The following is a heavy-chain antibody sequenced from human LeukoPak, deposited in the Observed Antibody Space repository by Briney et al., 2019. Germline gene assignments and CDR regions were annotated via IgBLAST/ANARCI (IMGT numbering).Heavy chain of an antibody. V-gene: IGHV1-2*02. CDR1: GYTLTELS. D-gene: IGHD6-19*01. CDR2: INPNSGGT. Sequence: GASVKVSCKVSGYTLTELSMHWVRQAPGQGLEWMGWINPNSGGTNYAQKFQGRVTMTRDTSISTAYMELSRLRSDDTAVYYCARGIAVAGSYYYYGMDVWGQGTTVTVSS. CDR3: ARGIAVAGSYYYYGMDV. J-gene: IGHJ6*02.